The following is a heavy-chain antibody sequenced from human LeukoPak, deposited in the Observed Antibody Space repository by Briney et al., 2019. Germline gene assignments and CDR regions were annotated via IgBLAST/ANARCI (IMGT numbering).Heavy chain of an antibody. J-gene: IGHJ6*02. CDR2: IYYSGST. CDR1: GGSFSGYY. V-gene: IGHV4-34*01. D-gene: IGHD3-16*01. CDR3: ARVGYYYYAMDV. Sequence: PSETLSLACAVYGGSFSGYYWSWIRQPPGKGLEWIGSIYYSGSTYYNPSLKSRVSISVDTSKNQFSLKLSSVTAADTAVYYCARVGYYYYAMDVWGQGTTVTVSS.